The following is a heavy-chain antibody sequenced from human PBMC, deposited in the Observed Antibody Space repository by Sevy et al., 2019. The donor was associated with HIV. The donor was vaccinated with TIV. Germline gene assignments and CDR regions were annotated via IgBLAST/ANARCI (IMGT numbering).Heavy chain of an antibody. V-gene: IGHV1-69*04. CDR1: GGTFSSYA. Sequence: ASLKVSCKASGGTFSSYAISWVRQAPGQGLEWMGRIIPILGIANYAQKFQGRVTITADKSTSTAYMELSSLRSEDTAVYYCARGSTVEMATIFFDYWGQGTLVTVSS. CDR2: IIPILGIA. D-gene: IGHD5-12*01. CDR3: ARGSTVEMATIFFDY. J-gene: IGHJ4*02.